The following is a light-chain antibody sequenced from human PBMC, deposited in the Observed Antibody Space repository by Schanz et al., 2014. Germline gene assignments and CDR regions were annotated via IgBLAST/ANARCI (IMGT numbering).Light chain of an antibody. CDR1: SSDVGSYKL. CDR2: EAT. Sequence: QSALTQPASVSGSPGQSVTISCTGISSDVGSYKLVSWYQQHPGKAPKLMIYEATKRPSGVSDRFSGSKSGKTASLTISGLQTEDEADYYCCSYAGSYTLVFGGGTKLTVL. V-gene: IGLV2-23*01. J-gene: IGLJ2*01. CDR3: CSYAGSYTLV.